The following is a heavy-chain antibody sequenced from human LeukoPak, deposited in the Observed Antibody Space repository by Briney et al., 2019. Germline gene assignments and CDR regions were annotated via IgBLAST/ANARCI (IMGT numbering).Heavy chain of an antibody. Sequence: SETLSLTCAVYGGSFSGYYWSWIRQPPGKGLEWIGEINHSGSTNYNPSLKSRVTISVDTSKNQFSLKLSSVTAADTAVYYCASNPGIVVVPAATYYFDYWGQGTLVTVSS. CDR2: INHSGST. CDR3: ASNPGIVVVPAATYYFDY. V-gene: IGHV4-34*01. J-gene: IGHJ4*02. CDR1: GGSFSGYY. D-gene: IGHD2-2*01.